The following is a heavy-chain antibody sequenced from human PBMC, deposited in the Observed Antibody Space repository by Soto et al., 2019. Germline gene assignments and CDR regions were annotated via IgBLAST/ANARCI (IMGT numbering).Heavy chain of an antibody. D-gene: IGHD3-22*01. V-gene: IGHV4-38-2*01. CDR1: GCSISCRYY. CDR3: ARFSYFDGGGFYFYFAY. CDR2: MYHSGNA. Sequence: SETLWLTWAVAGCSISCRYYWDWLPQHPGKGLQWIGNMYHSGNAYYNPSLKSRVSISIDASKNQFSLRLSSVTAADEAVYYCARFSYFDGGGFYFYFAYWGQGSPVTVFS. J-gene: IGHJ4*02.